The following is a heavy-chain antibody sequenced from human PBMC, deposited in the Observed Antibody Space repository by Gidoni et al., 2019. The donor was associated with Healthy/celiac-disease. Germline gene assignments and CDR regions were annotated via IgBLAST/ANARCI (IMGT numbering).Heavy chain of an antibody. V-gene: IGHV1-69*01. CDR3: ASKPGYYDSSGYYPFDY. Sequence: QVQLVQSGAEVKKPGASVKVSCKASGGTFSSYAISWVRQATGQGLERMGGIIPIFGTANYAQKFQGRVTITADESTSTAYMELSSLGSEDTAVYYCASKPGYYDSSGYYPFDYWGQGTLVTVSS. CDR2: IIPIFGTA. D-gene: IGHD3-22*01. J-gene: IGHJ4*02. CDR1: GGTFSSYA.